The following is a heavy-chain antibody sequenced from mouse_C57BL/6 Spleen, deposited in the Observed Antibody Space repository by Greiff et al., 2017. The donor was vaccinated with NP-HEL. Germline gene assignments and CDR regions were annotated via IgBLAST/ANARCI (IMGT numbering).Heavy chain of an antibody. CDR2: ISYDGSN. CDR3: ARAQTAQATGGYAMDY. Sequence: EVKLQESGPGLVKPSQSLSLTCSVTGYSITSGYYWNWIRQFPGNKLEWMGYISYDGSNNYNPSLKNRISITRDTSKNQFFLKLNSVTTEDTATYYCARAQTAQATGGYAMDYWGQGTSVTVSS. J-gene: IGHJ4*01. CDR1: GYSITSGYY. V-gene: IGHV3-6*01. D-gene: IGHD3-2*02.